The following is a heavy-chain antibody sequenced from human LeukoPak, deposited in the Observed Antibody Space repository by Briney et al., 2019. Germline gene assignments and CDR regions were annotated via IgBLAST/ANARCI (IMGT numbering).Heavy chain of an antibody. CDR2: IYYSGST. D-gene: IGHD6-6*01. Sequence: SETLFLTCTVSGGSISSQYWSWIRQPPGKGLEWIGYIYYSGSTSYNPSLKSRVTISVDTSENQFSLRLSSVTAADTAVYYCARDIISEYSSSHSHFDPWGQGTLVTVSS. CDR1: GGSISSQY. CDR3: ARDIISEYSSSHSHFDP. V-gene: IGHV4-59*11. J-gene: IGHJ5*02.